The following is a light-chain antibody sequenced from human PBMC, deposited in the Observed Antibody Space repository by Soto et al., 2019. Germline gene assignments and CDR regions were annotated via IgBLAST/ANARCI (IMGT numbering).Light chain of an antibody. CDR1: RSVSSY. V-gene: IGKV3-11*01. J-gene: IGKJ5*01. Sequence: EIVLTQSPATLSLSPGESATLSCRATRSVSSYLAWYQKNPGQDPWLLIYDASSRPTDIPARFSRIVSGTDFNLTLRSLETEDCALYEGQQRSNWPITFGQRTRLEIK. CDR3: QQRSNWPIT. CDR2: DAS.